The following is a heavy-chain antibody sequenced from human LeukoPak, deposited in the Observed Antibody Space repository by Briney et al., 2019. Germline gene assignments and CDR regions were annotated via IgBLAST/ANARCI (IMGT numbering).Heavy chain of an antibody. Sequence: SETLSLTCSVSGGSISSRSYYWGCIRQPPGKGLEWIGSIYYSGRTYYNPSLKSRVTISVDTSKNQFSLKLTSVTAADTALFYCASTFTILGAPYFLDHWGQGTLVTVSS. CDR1: GGSISSRSYY. CDR2: IYYSGRT. CDR3: ASTFTILGAPYFLDH. D-gene: IGHD1-26*01. J-gene: IGHJ4*02. V-gene: IGHV4-39*01.